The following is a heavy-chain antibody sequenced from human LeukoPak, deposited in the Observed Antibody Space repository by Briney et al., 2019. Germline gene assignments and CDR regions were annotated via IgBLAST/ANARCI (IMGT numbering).Heavy chain of an antibody. CDR3: AREDSSGYYYFDY. J-gene: IGHJ4*02. D-gene: IGHD3-22*01. Sequence: GRSLRLSCAASGFTFSNYAIHCVRQAPGKGLEWVALISYDGSNKYYADSVKGRFTISRDNSKNTLYLQMNSLRADDTAVYYCAREDSSGYYYFDYWGQGTLVTVSS. V-gene: IGHV3-30*01. CDR2: ISYDGSNK. CDR1: GFTFSNYA.